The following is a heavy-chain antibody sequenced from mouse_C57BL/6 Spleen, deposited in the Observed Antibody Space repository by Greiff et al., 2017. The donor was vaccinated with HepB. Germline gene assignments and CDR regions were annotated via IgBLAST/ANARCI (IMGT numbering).Heavy chain of an antibody. D-gene: IGHD1-1*01. J-gene: IGHJ4*01. CDR1: GFTFSDYG. CDR2: ISSGSSTI. V-gene: IGHV5-17*01. CDR3: AKARDYGSSYGAMDY. Sequence: EVQLQESGGGLVKPGGSLKLSCAASGFTFSDYGMHWVRQAPEKGLEWVAYISSGSSTIYYADTVKGRFTISRDNAKNTLFLQMTSLRSEDTAMYYCAKARDYGSSYGAMDYWGQGTSVTVSS.